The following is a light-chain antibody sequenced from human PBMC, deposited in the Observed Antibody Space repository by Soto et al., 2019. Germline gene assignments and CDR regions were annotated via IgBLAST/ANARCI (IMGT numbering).Light chain of an antibody. J-gene: IGLJ3*02. Sequence: QSALTQPPSASGSPGQSVTISCTGTSSDVGKYKFVSWYQQHPGKAPKVIIYEVNNRPPGVPDRFSGSKSANTASLTVSGLRAEDEADYYCSSYAGNNNLLFGGGTKLTVL. V-gene: IGLV2-8*01. CDR1: SSDVGKYKF. CDR2: EVN. CDR3: SSYAGNNNLL.